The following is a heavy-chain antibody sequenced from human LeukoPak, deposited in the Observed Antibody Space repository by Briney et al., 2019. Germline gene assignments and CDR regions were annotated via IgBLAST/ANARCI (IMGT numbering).Heavy chain of an antibody. J-gene: IGHJ4*02. D-gene: IGHD5-12*01. CDR3: ASGYDWRRPAVSDY. CDR2: IYHRGST. CDR1: GYSISSGYY. V-gene: IGHV4-38-2*02. Sequence: SETLSLTCTVSGYSISSGYYWGWIRQPPGKGLEWIGSIYHRGSTYYNPSLKSRVTISVDTSKNQFSLKLSSVTAADTAVYYCASGYDWRRPAVSDYWGQGTLVTVSS.